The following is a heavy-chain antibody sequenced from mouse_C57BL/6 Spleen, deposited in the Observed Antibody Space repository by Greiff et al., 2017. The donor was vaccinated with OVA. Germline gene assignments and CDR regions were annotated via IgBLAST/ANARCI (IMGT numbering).Heavy chain of an antibody. D-gene: IGHD3-3*01. CDR2: IYPGDGDT. V-gene: IGHV1-82*01. J-gene: IGHJ2*01. Sequence: QVQLQQSGPELVKPGASVKISCKASGYAFSSSWMNWVKQRPGKGLEWIGRIYPGDGDTNYNGKFKGKATLTADKSSSTAYMQLSSLTSEDSAVYFCARGDYYFDYWGQGTTLTVSS. CDR3: ARGDYYFDY. CDR1: GYAFSSSW.